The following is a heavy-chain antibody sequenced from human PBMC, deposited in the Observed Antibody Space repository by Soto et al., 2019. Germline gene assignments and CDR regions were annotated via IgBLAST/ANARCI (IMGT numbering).Heavy chain of an antibody. CDR1: GGSITSSY. CDR3: ARGEEAFFYYGLDV. Sequence: PSYTLYLTCTVPGGSITSSYWSWIRRPPGKGLAWIAYIYDTGISGYTPSTSYNPSLKSRVTMSVDTSKSQFSLKLTSVTAADTAVYYCARGEEAFFYYGLDVWGQGITVTVSS. V-gene: IGHV4-59*01. CDR2: IYDTGISGYTPST. J-gene: IGHJ6*02.